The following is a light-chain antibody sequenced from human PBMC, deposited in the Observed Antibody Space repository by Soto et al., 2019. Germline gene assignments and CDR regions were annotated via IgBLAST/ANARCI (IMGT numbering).Light chain of an antibody. Sequence: QPVLTQPPSVSGAPGQRVTISCTGSSSNVGAGFDVHWYQHLPGTAPKLLIYGNSNRPSGVPDRFSGSKSGTSASLAITGLQAEDEADYYCQSYDISLSGWVFGGGTKLTVL. CDR1: SSNVGAGFD. J-gene: IGLJ3*02. V-gene: IGLV1-40*01. CDR2: GNS. CDR3: QSYDISLSGWV.